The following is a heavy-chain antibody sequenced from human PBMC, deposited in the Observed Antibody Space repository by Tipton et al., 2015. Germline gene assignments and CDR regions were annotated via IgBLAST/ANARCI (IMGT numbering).Heavy chain of an antibody. V-gene: IGHV4-39*01. D-gene: IGHD2/OR15-2a*01. CDR2: IYESGST. J-gene: IGHJ4*02. Sequence: TLSLTCTVSSGSLRSSDDYWGWIRQPPGKGLEWIGTIYESGSTHYNPSLKSRVTISVDMSKNQFSLKLSSVTAADTAVYYCARHSFNFGYWGQGTLVTVSS. CDR1: SGSLRSSDDY. CDR3: ARHSFNFGY.